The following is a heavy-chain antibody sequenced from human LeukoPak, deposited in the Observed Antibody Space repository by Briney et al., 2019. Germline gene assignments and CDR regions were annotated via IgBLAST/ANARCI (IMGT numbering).Heavy chain of an antibody. CDR2: ISSSSSYI. CDR3: ARFMSLVAGNGGDY. J-gene: IGHJ4*02. CDR1: GFTFSSHS. Sequence: GGSLRLSCAASGFTFSSHSMNWVRRAPGKGLEWVSSISSSSSYIYYADSVKGRFTISRDNAKNSLYLQMNSLRAEDTAVYYCARFMSLVAGNGGDYWGQGTLVTASS. V-gene: IGHV3-21*01. D-gene: IGHD6-19*01.